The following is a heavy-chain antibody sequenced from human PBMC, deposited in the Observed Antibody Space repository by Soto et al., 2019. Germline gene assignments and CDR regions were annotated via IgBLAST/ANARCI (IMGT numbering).Heavy chain of an antibody. D-gene: IGHD3-16*01. Sequence: HPGGSLRLSCAASGFTFSSYGMHWVRQAPGKGLEWVAVIWYDGSNKYYADSVKGRFTISRDNSKNTLYLQMNSLRAEDTAVYYCARGKDVTYFDYWGQGTLVTVSS. V-gene: IGHV3-33*01. J-gene: IGHJ4*02. CDR3: ARGKDVTYFDY. CDR2: IWYDGSNK. CDR1: GFTFSSYG.